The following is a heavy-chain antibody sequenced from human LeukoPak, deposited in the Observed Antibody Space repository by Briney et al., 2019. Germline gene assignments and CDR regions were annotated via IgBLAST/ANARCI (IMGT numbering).Heavy chain of an antibody. CDR2: IRSKANSYAT. J-gene: IGHJ6*03. CDR3: TRPRPVAARLPYYYYMDV. Sequence: GGSLKLSCAASGFTFSGPAMHWVRQASGKGLEWVGRIRSKANSYATAYAASVKGRFTISRDDSKNTAYLQMNSLKTEDTAAYYCTRPRPVAARLPYYYYMDVWGKGTTVTVSS. CDR1: GFTFSGPA. V-gene: IGHV3-73*01. D-gene: IGHD6-6*01.